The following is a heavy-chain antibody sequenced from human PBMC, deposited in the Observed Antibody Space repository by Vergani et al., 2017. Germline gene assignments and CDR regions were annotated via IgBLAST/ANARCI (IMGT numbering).Heavy chain of an antibody. CDR1: GYSFTSYW. CDR2: IDPSDSYT. J-gene: IGHJ5*02. CDR3: AVRDGYNQKGRWFDP. Sequence: EVQLVQSGAEVKKPGESLRISCKGSGYSFTSYWISWVRQMPGKGLEWMGRIDPSDSYTNYSPSFQGHVTISADKSISTAYLQWSSLKASDTAMYYCAVRDGYNQKGRWFDPWGQGTLVTVSS. V-gene: IGHV5-10-1*03. D-gene: IGHD5-24*01.